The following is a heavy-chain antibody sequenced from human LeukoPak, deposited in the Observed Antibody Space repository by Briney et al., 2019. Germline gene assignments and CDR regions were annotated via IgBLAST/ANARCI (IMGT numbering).Heavy chain of an antibody. CDR2: LFYSGST. CDR3: ATVAVIRGVTYFDY. Sequence: SETLSLTCTVSGGSISSYYRSWIRQPPGKGLEWIAYLFYSGSTDYNPSLESRVTISVDASKNQFSLKLRSVTAADTAVYYCATVAVIRGVTYFDYWGQGTLVTVSS. J-gene: IGHJ4*02. V-gene: IGHV4-59*01. CDR1: GGSISSYY. D-gene: IGHD3-10*01.